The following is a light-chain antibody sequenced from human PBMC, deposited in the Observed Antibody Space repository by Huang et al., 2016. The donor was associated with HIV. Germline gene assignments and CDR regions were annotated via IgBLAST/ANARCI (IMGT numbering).Light chain of an antibody. J-gene: IGKJ2*01. CDR3: QQYEGLPYT. V-gene: IGKV1-33*01. CDR2: DES. CDR1: QDIIKY. Sequence: DIQMTQSPSSLSASVGDKVSITCQASQDIIKYLNWYQQKPGKAPNLLIYDESNLETGVPARFRGSGSGTDFTFTISNLQPEDIATYYCQQYEGLPYTFGQGTKVEI.